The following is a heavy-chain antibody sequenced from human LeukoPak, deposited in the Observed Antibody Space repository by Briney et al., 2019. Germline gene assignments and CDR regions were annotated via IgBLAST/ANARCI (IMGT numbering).Heavy chain of an antibody. J-gene: IGHJ4*02. D-gene: IGHD5-12*01. CDR1: GYSFSTYW. V-gene: IGHV5-51*01. CDR2: IYPGDSDT. CDR3: ARRSYSGYEGDYFDY. Sequence: GESLKISCKGSGYSFSTYWIAWVRQMPGKGLEWMGIIYPGDSDTRYSPSFQGQVTISADKSISTAYLQWSSLKASDTAMYYCARRSYSGYEGDYFDYWGQGTLVTVSS.